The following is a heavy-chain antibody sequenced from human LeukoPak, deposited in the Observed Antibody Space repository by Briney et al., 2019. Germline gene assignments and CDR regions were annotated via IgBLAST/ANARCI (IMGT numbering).Heavy chain of an antibody. CDR3: ARNGYYSADY. V-gene: IGHV4-34*01. Sequence: PGGSLRLSCAASGFTFSDYYMSWIRQAPGKGLEWIGEIHHSGSTNYNPSLKSRVTISVDKSKNQFSLMLTSVTAADTAVYYCARNGYYSADYWGQGTLVTVSS. J-gene: IGHJ4*02. CDR1: GFTFSDYY. D-gene: IGHD4-17*01. CDR2: IHHSGST.